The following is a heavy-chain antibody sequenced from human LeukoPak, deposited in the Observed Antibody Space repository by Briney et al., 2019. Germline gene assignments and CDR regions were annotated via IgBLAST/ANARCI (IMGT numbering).Heavy chain of an antibody. CDR3: ARGTVFGVATNWFDP. CDR1: GGSISGYY. J-gene: IGHJ5*02. D-gene: IGHD3-3*01. V-gene: IGHV4-59*01. Sequence: PSETLSLTSSVSGGSISGYYWSWIRQPPGKGLEWIGDMYYSGSTNYNPSLKSRVIISVDTSKNQFSLQLSSVTTADTAVYYCARGTVFGVATNWFDPWGQGTLVTVSS. CDR2: MYYSGST.